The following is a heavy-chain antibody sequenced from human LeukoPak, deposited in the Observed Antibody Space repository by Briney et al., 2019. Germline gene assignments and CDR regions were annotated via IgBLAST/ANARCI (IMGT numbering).Heavy chain of an antibody. CDR3: AKDDFWSGYYTRGFDY. CDR2: ISYDGSNK. D-gene: IGHD3-3*01. J-gene: IGHJ4*02. V-gene: IGHV3-30*18. CDR1: GFTVSNNY. Sequence: GGSLRLSCAASGFTVSNNYMSWGRQAPGKGLEWVAVISYDGSNKYYADSVKGRFTISRDNSKNTLYLQMSSLRPEDTAVYYCAKDDFWSGYYTRGFDYWGQGTLVTVSS.